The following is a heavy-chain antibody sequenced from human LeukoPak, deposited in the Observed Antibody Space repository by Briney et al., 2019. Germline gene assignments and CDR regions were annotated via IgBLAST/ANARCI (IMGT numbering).Heavy chain of an antibody. V-gene: IGHV1-69*04. CDR1: GGTFSSYA. J-gene: IGHJ6*02. D-gene: IGHD2-2*01. CDR3: PRDACSSTSCYSYYYYYGMDV. CDR2: IIPIFGIA. Sequence: SVKVSCKASGGTFSSYAISWVRQAPGQGLEWMGRIIPIFGIANYAQKFQGRVTITADKSTSTAYMELSSLRSEDTAVYYCPRDACSSTSCYSYYYYYGMDVWGQGTTVTVSS.